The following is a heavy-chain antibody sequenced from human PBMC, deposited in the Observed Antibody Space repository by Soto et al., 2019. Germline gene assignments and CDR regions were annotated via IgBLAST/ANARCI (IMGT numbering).Heavy chain of an antibody. CDR2: IYYSGST. V-gene: IGHV4-31*03. J-gene: IGHJ4*02. CDR1: GGSISSGGYY. D-gene: IGHD5-18*01. CDR3: ASGGTDMVPFDY. Sequence: QVQLQESGPGLVKPSQTLSLTCTVSGGSISSGGYYWSWIRQHPGKGLEWIGYIYYSGSTYYNPSTKSRVTIAVDTSKNQFSLKLSSVTAADTAVYYCASGGTDMVPFDYWGQGTLVTVSS.